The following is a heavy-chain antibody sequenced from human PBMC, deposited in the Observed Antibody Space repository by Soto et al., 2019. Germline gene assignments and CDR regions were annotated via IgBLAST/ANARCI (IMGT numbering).Heavy chain of an antibody. V-gene: IGHV3-7*04. CDR1: GFTFSSYW. CDR3: ARGPRITIFGVAVDYFDY. Sequence: GGSLRLSCAASGFTFSSYWMSWVRQAPGKGLEWVANIKEDGGVEYYVDSVKGRFTISRDNAKNSLYLQMNSLRAEDTAVYYCARGPRITIFGVAVDYFDYWGQGTMVTVSS. J-gene: IGHJ4*02. CDR2: IKEDGGVE. D-gene: IGHD3-3*01.